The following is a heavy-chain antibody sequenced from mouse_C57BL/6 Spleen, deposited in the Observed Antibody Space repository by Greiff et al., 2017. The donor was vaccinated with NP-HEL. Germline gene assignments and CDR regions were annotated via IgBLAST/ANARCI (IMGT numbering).Heavy chain of an antibody. CDR1: GYSFTGYY. V-gene: IGHV1-42*01. CDR3: ARRGPFAY. D-gene: IGHD3-3*01. CDR2: INPSTGGT. J-gene: IGHJ3*01. Sequence: EVQLQQSGPELVKPGASVKISCKASGYSFTGYYMNWVKQSPEKSLEWIGEINPSTGGTTYNQKFKAKATLTVDKSSSTAYMQLKSLTSEDSAVYYCARRGPFAYWGQGTLVTVSA.